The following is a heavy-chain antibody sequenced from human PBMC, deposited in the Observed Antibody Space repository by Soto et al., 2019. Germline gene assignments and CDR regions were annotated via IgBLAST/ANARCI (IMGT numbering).Heavy chain of an antibody. CDR3: ARVTTHYDILTGYYFWFDP. Sequence: SETLSLTCAVYGGSFSGYYWSWIRQPPGKGLEWIGYIYYSGSTNYNPSLKSRVTISVDTSKNQFSLKLSSVTAADTAVYYCARVTTHYDILTGYYFWFDPWGQGTLVTVSS. D-gene: IGHD3-9*01. J-gene: IGHJ5*02. CDR2: IYYSGST. V-gene: IGHV4-59*01. CDR1: GGSFSGYY.